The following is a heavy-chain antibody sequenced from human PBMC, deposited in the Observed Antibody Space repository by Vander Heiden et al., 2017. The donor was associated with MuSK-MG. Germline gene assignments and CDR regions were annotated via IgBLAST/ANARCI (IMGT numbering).Heavy chain of an antibody. J-gene: IGHJ6*02. Sequence: QVQLVQSGAEVKKPGASVKVSCTASGYTFTSYYMHWVRQAPGQGLEWMGIINPSGGSTSYAQKFQGRVTMTRDTSTSTVYMELSSLRSEDTAVYYCARGGRYCSGGSCYSNYYGMDVWGQGTTVTVSS. CDR2: INPSGGST. V-gene: IGHV1-46*01. CDR3: ARGGRYCSGGSCYSNYYGMDV. D-gene: IGHD2-15*01. CDR1: GYTFTSYY.